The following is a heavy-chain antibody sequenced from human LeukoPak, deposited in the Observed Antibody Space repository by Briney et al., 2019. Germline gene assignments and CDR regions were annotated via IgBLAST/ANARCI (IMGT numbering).Heavy chain of an antibody. V-gene: IGHV3-21*01. CDR1: GFTFSSYS. J-gene: IGHJ4*02. Sequence: PGGSLRLSCAASGFTFSSYSMDWVRQAPGKGLEWVSSISSSSSYIYYADSVKGRFTISRDNAKNSLYLQMNSLRAEDTAVYYCARGTYYYDSSGDSDYWGQGTLVTVSS. CDR3: ARGTYYYDSSGDSDY. CDR2: ISSSSSYI. D-gene: IGHD3-22*01.